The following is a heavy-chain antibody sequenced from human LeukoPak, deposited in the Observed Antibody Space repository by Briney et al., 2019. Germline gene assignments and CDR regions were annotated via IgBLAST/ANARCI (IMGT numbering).Heavy chain of an antibody. CDR1: GFTFSTDA. Sequence: GGSLRLSCAASGFTFSTDAMTWVRQATGKGLQWVSAISGSGGSTYYGVSVKGRFTISRDNSKNMMYLQMNSLRVEDTAVYYCARDSSGWSKNYWGQGTLVTVSS. CDR2: ISGSGGST. D-gene: IGHD6-19*01. CDR3: ARDSSGWSKNY. V-gene: IGHV3-23*01. J-gene: IGHJ4*02.